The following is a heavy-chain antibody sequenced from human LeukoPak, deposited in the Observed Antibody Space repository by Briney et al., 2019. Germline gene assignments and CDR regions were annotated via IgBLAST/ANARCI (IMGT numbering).Heavy chain of an antibody. V-gene: IGHV3-23*01. CDR1: GFTLSSYA. CDR3: AKAPVTTCRGAYCYPFDY. D-gene: IGHD2-21*01. CDR2: ISDSGNT. Sequence: GGSLRLSCAASGFTLSSYAMSWVRQAPGKGLEWVSAISDSGNTYHADSVKGRFTISRDSSKDTLFLQMNRLRPEDAAVYYCAKAPVTTCRGAYCYPFDYWGQGTLVTVSS. J-gene: IGHJ4*02.